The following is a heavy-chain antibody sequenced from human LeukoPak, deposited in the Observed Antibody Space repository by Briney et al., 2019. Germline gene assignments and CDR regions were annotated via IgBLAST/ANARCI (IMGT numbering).Heavy chain of an antibody. J-gene: IGHJ6*02. Sequence: GGSLRLSCAASGFTFSSYAMHWVRQAPGKGLEWVAVISYDGSNKYYADSVKGRFTISRDNSKNTLYLQMNSLRAEDTAVYYCAKILGGSSWYRAWVGYYYGMDVWGQGTTVTVSS. CDR3: AKILGGSSWYRAWVGYYYGMDV. CDR2: ISYDGSNK. CDR1: GFTFSSYA. V-gene: IGHV3-30*04. D-gene: IGHD6-13*01.